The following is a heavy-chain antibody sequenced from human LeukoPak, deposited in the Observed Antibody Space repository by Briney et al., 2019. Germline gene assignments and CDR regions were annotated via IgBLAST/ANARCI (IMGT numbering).Heavy chain of an antibody. CDR1: GFTVSSKY. Sequence: GGSLRLSCAASGFTVSSKYMIWVRQAPGKGLEWVSLIYSGGSTYYADSVKGRFTISRDNSKNTLYLQMSSLRAEDTAVYYCAGASDDHGDYGFDYWGQGTLVTVSS. CDR3: AGASDDHGDYGFDY. CDR2: IYSGGST. D-gene: IGHD4-17*01. V-gene: IGHV3-53*01. J-gene: IGHJ4*02.